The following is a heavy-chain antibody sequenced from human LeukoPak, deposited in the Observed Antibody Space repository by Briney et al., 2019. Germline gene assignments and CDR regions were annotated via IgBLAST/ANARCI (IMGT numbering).Heavy chain of an antibody. V-gene: IGHV3-48*04. D-gene: IGHD3-9*01. CDR3: ARGILTGYYNWFDP. J-gene: IGHJ5*02. CDR2: ISSSSSTI. CDR1: GFTFSSYS. Sequence: GGSLRLSCAASGFTFSSYSMNWVRQAPGKGLEWVSYISSSSSTIYYADSVKGRFTISRDNAKNSLYLQMNSLRAEDTAVYYCARGILTGYYNWFDPWGQGTLVTVSS.